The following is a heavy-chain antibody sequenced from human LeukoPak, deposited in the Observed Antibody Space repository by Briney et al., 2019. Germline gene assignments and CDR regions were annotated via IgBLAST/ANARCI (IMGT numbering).Heavy chain of an antibody. J-gene: IGHJ4*02. CDR1: GGSISSTIYY. CDR3: ARQEDYDILTGDRRYFFDY. Sequence: SETLSLTCTVSGGSISSTIYYWGWIRQPPGKGLEWIGSIYYSGSTYYNPSLKSRVTISVDTSKNRFSLKLSSVTAADTAVYYCARQEDYDILTGDRRYFFDYWGQGTRVTVSS. D-gene: IGHD3-9*01. CDR2: IYYSGST. V-gene: IGHV4-39*01.